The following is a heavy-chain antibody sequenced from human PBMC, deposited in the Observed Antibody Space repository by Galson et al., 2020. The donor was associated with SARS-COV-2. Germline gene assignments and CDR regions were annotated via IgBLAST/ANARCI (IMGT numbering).Heavy chain of an antibody. D-gene: IGHD3-16*01. CDR3: VRHRGGIEYYYYAMDV. V-gene: IGHV5-51*01. Sequence: TGGSLRLSCKGSGYSFTSYYIAWVRQMPGKGLEWMGVIYPADSDTKYSPSFQGQVTISADKSISTAYLQWSSLKASDTAMYYCVRHRGGIEYYYYAMDVWGQGTTVTVSS. J-gene: IGHJ6*02. CDR2: IYPADSDT. CDR1: GYSFTSYY.